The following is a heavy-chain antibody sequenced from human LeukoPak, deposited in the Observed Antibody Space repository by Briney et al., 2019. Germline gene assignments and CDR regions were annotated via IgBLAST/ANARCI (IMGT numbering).Heavy chain of an antibody. Sequence: KPSETLSLTCAVSGGSISSSNWWSWVRQPPGKGLEWIGEIYHSGSTNYNPSLKSRVTISVDKSKNQFSLKLSSVTAADTAVYYCARVRGSPWVDAFDIWGQGTMVTVSS. V-gene: IGHV4-4*02. D-gene: IGHD1-26*01. CDR2: IYHSGST. CDR3: ARVRGSPWVDAFDI. J-gene: IGHJ3*02. CDR1: GGSISSSNW.